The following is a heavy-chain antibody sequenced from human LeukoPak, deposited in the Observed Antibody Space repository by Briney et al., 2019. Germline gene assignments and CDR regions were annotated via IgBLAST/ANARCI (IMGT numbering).Heavy chain of an antibody. V-gene: IGHV3-30-3*01. CDR1: GFTFSSYA. D-gene: IGHD3-22*01. J-gene: IGHJ4*02. CDR2: ISYDGSNK. Sequence: GGSLRLSCAASGFTFSSYAMHWVRQAPGKGLEWVAVISYDGSNKYYADSVKGRFTISRDNSKDTLYLQMNSLRAEDTAVYYCARERGSYYYDSSGFDYWGQGTLVTVSS. CDR3: ARERGSYYYDSSGFDY.